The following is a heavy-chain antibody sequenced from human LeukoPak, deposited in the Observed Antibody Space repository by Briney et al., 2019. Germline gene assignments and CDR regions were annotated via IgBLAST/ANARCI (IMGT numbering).Heavy chain of an antibody. D-gene: IGHD4-23*01. V-gene: IGHV1-46*01. CDR1: GYTFTSYY. CDR2: INPSGGST. Sequence: GASVKVSCKASGYTFTSYYMHWVRQAPGQGLEWMGIINPSGGSTSYAQKFQGRVTMTRDTSTSTVYMELSSLRSEDTAVYYCARDPTVVTPDWYFDLWGRGTLVTVSS. J-gene: IGHJ2*01. CDR3: ARDPTVVTPDWYFDL.